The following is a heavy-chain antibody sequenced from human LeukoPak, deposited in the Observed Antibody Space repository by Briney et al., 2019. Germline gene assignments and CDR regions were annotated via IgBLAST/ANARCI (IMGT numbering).Heavy chain of an antibody. Sequence: ASVKVSCKASGYTFTGYYMHWVRQAPGQGLEWMGWINPNSGGTNYAQKFQGWVTMTRDTSISTVYMELSSLRSEDTAVYYCARALGGIAARPFDYWGQGTLVTVSS. CDR1: GYTFTGYY. V-gene: IGHV1-2*04. D-gene: IGHD6-6*01. J-gene: IGHJ4*02. CDR2: INPNSGGT. CDR3: ARALGGIAARPFDY.